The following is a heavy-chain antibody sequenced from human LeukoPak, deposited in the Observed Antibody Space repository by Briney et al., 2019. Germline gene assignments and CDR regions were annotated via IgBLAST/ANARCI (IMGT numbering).Heavy chain of an antibody. CDR1: GFTFSNYA. V-gene: IGHV3-23*01. D-gene: IGHD2-2*01. Sequence: GGSLRLSCAASGFTFSNYAMDWVRQAPGKGMEWVSAISGSASSTYYADSVKGRFTISRDNSKNTLYLQMNSLRAEDTAVYHCAKPGRVCSSSNCWWWTNWFDPWGQGILVTVSS. J-gene: IGHJ5*02. CDR3: AKPGRVCSSSNCWWWTNWFDP. CDR2: ISGSASST.